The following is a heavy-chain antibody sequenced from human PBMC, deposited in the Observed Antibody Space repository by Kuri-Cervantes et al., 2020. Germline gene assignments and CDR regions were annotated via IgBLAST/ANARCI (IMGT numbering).Heavy chain of an antibody. CDR3: AKGQIYGSGMNWFDP. J-gene: IGHJ5*02. Sequence: GGCLRPSWPPSGSTSGSYAMSWVRQAPGKGLEWVSAISVSGGSTKYADSGKGRFTISRDNSKDTLYRQMNSLRAEDTAVYNCAKGQIYGSGMNWFDPWGQETLVTVSS. V-gene: IGHV3-23*01. CDR1: GSTSGSYA. D-gene: IGHD3-10*01. CDR2: ISVSGGST.